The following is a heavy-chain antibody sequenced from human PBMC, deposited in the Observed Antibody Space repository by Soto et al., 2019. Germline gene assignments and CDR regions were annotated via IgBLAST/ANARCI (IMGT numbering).Heavy chain of an antibody. Sequence: PSETLSLTCTVSGGSISSYYWSWIRQPPGKGLEWIGYIYYSGSTNYNPSLKSRVTISVDTSKNQFSLKLSSVTAADTAVYYCARLQVAYILTGYWYYMDVWGKGTTVTVS. V-gene: IGHV4-59*08. CDR1: GGSISSYY. CDR3: ARLQVAYILTGYWYYMDV. CDR2: IYYSGST. J-gene: IGHJ6*03. D-gene: IGHD3-9*01.